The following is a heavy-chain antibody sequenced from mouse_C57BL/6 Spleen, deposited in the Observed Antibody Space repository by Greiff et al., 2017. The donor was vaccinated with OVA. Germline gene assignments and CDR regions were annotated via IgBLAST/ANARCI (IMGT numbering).Heavy chain of an antibody. CDR2: IWTGGGT. V-gene: IGHV2-9-1*01. J-gene: IGHJ4*01. Sequence: VQLQQSGPGLVAPSQSLSITCTVSGFSLTSYAISWVRQPPGKGLAWLGVIWTGGGTNYNSALKSRLSISKDNSKSQVFLKMNSLQTDDTARYYCARVYYDDDDDGYYAMDYWGQGTSVTVSS. CDR1: GFSLTSYA. D-gene: IGHD2-4*01. CDR3: ARVYYDDDDDGYYAMDY.